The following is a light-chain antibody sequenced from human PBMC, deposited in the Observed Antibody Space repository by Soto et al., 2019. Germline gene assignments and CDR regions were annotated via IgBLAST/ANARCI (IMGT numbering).Light chain of an antibody. V-gene: IGKV3-15*01. CDR2: GAS. CDR1: QSVSSN. CDR3: QQYNNWQGT. Sequence: EIVMTQSPATLSVSPGERATLSCRASQSVSSNLAWYQQKPGQAPRLLIYGASTRATGIPARFSGSGSGTEFTLTISRLQSEDFAVYYCQQYNNWQGTFGQGPKVEI. J-gene: IGKJ1*01.